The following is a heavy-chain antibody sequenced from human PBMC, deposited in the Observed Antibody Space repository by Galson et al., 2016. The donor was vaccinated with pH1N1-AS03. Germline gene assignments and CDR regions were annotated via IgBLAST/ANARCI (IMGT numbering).Heavy chain of an antibody. CDR3: ARVVAGRPFLIDY. Sequence: SVKVSCKASGYNFVTYGITWVRQGPGQGLEWMGWTNPYSTNTNYAKKVQDRVTMTADTSTTTAHLDLRNLGSDDTAVYYCARVVAGRPFLIDYWGQGTLVIVSS. J-gene: IGHJ4*02. CDR2: TNPYSTNT. CDR1: GYNFVTYG. V-gene: IGHV1-18*01. D-gene: IGHD6-6*01.